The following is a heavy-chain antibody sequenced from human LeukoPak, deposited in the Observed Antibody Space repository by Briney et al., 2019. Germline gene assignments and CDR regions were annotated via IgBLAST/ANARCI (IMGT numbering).Heavy chain of an antibody. CDR1: GGTFSSYA. Sequence: SAKVSCKASGGTFSSYAISWVRQAPGQGLEWMGGIIPIFGTANYAQKFQGRVTITTDESTSTAYMELSSLRSEDTAVYFCKRERAYDILTGFSMDVWGKGTTVTVSS. J-gene: IGHJ6*04. CDR3: KRERAYDILTGFSMDV. CDR2: IIPIFGTA. D-gene: IGHD3-9*01. V-gene: IGHV1-69*05.